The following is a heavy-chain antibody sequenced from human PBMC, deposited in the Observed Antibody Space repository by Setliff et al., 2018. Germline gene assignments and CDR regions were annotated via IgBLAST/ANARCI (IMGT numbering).Heavy chain of an antibody. J-gene: IGHJ4*02. CDR1: GYSFVRFY. Sequence: ASVKVSCKASGYSFVRFYMHWVRQAPGQGLEWMGIVNTGGGSASYAQKFQGRVAMTSDTSANSVYMELNSLTSVDSATYYCARGGMAAAGRKGVFEHWGQGTLVTVSS. V-gene: IGHV1-46*01. D-gene: IGHD6-13*01. CDR2: VNTGGGSA. CDR3: ARGGMAAAGRKGVFEH.